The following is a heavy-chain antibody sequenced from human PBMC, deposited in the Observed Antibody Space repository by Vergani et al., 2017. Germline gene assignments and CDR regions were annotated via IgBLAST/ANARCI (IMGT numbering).Heavy chain of an antibody. CDR2: IIPILGIA. CDR1: GYTFTSYG. D-gene: IGHD3-22*01. Sequence: QVQLVQSGAEVKKPGASVKVSCKASGYTFTSYGISWVRQAPGQGLEWMGRIIPILGIANYAQKFQGRVTITADKSTSTAYMELSSLRSEDTAVYYCARSPLPYYYDSSGYYSTNYYYYGMDVWGQGTTVTVSS. V-gene: IGHV1-69*09. J-gene: IGHJ6*02. CDR3: ARSPLPYYYDSSGYYSTNYYYYGMDV.